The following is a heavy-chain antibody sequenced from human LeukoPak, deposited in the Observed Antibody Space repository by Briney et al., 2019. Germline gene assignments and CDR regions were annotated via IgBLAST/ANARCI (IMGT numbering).Heavy chain of an antibody. J-gene: IGHJ4*02. D-gene: IGHD2-15*01. V-gene: IGHV3-11*04. CDR3: ARGRTICRGVSCYFDY. CDR1: GFTVSSNY. CDR2: ISYSGSTI. Sequence: PRGSLRLSCAASGFTVSSNYMSWVRQAPGKGLEWVSYISYSGSTIYYADSVKGRFTISRDNAKNSLYLQMNSLRAEDTAVYYCARGRTICRGVSCYFDYWGQGTLVPVSS.